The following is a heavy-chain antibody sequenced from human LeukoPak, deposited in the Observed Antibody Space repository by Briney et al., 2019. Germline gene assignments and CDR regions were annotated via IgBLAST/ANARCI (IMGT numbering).Heavy chain of an antibody. D-gene: IGHD3-3*01. CDR2: IYPGDSDT. V-gene: IGHV5-51*01. Sequence: GESLKISCKGSGYSFTSYWIGWVRQMPGKGLGWMGIIYPGDSDTRYSPSFQGQVTISADKSISTAYLQWSSLKASDTAMYYCARPYYDFWSGYSDAFDIWGQGTMVTVSS. J-gene: IGHJ3*02. CDR1: GYSFTSYW. CDR3: ARPYYDFWSGYSDAFDI.